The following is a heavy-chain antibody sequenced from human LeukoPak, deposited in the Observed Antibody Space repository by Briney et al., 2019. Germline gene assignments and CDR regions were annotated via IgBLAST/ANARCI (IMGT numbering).Heavy chain of an antibody. J-gene: IGHJ3*02. CDR2: ISWNSGSI. CDR1: GFTFDDYA. CDR3: AKEYSSSWDAFDI. Sequence: PGGSLRLSCAASGFTFDDYAMHWVRQAPGKGLEWVSGISWNSGSIGYADSVKGRFTISRDNAKNSLYLQMNSLRAEDTALYYCAKEYSSSWDAFDIWGQGTMVTVSS. D-gene: IGHD6-6*01. V-gene: IGHV3-9*01.